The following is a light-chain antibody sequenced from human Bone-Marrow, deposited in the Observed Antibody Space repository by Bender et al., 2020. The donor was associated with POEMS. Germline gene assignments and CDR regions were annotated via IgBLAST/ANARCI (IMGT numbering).Light chain of an antibody. J-gene: IGLJ3*02. CDR2: GVN. CDR1: SSDIGGYNY. Sequence: QSALTQPASVSGSPGQSITISCTGTSSDIGGYNYVSWYQQHPGKAPKLMILGVNNRPSGVSNRFSGSKSGNTASLTISGLQAEDEADYFCSSYTSSSTLVFGGGTKLTVL. CDR3: SSYTSSSTLV. V-gene: IGLV2-14*03.